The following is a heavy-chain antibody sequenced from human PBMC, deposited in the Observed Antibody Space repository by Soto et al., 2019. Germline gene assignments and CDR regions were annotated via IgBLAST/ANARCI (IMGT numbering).Heavy chain of an antibody. CDR3: AKESRGYSYGSYYFDY. CDR1: GFTFSSYG. CDR2: ISYDGSNK. J-gene: IGHJ4*02. V-gene: IGHV3-30*18. Sequence: GGSLRLSCAASGFTFSSYGMHWVRQAPGKGLEWVAVISYDGSNKYYADSVKGRFTISRDNSKNTLYLQMNSLRAEDTAVYYCAKESRGYSYGSYYFDYWGQGTLVTVSS. D-gene: IGHD5-18*01.